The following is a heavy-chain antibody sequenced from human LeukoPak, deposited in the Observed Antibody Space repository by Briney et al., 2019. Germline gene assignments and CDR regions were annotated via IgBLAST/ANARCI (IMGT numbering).Heavy chain of an antibody. J-gene: IGHJ6*02. Sequence: SETLSLTCTVSGGSISSYYWSWIRQRPGKGLEWIGYIYYSGSSNYNPSLKSRVTISVDMSKNQFSLNLSSVTAADTAVYYCARDPVTAGYYYGMDVWGQGTTVTVSS. CDR1: GGSISSYY. CDR3: ARDPVTAGYYYGMDV. D-gene: IGHD2-21*02. V-gene: IGHV4-59*01. CDR2: IYYSGSS.